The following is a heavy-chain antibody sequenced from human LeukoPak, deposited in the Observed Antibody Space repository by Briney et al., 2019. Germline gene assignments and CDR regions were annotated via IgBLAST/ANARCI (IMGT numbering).Heavy chain of an antibody. CDR3: ARVYYGSGSPAYFDY. Sequence: SQTLSLTCTVSGGSISSDGYYWSWIRQHPGKGLEWIGYIHYGGSTYYNPSLKSRVIISVDTSKNQFSLKLSSVTAADTAVYYCARVYYGSGSPAYFDYWGQGTLVTVSS. D-gene: IGHD3-10*01. V-gene: IGHV4-31*03. J-gene: IGHJ4*02. CDR1: GGSISSDGYY. CDR2: IHYGGST.